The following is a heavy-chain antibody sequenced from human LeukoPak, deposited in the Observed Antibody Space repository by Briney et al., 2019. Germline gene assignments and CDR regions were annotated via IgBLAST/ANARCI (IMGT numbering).Heavy chain of an antibody. CDR3: AREVREQWLVRSY. J-gene: IGHJ4*02. V-gene: IGHV4-61*01. CDR2: IYYSGST. D-gene: IGHD6-19*01. Sequence: SETLSLTCTVSGGSVSSGSYYWSWIRQPPGKGLEWIGYIYYSGSTNYNPSLKSRVTISVDTSKNQFSLKLSSVTTADTAVYYCAREVREQWLVRSYWGQGTLVTVSS. CDR1: GGSVSSGSYY.